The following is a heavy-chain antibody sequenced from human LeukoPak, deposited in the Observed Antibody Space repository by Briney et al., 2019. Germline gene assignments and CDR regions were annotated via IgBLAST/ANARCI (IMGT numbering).Heavy chain of an antibody. CDR1: GFTLSSHN. V-gene: IGHV3-48*01. CDR2: ISSSGSIT. CDR3: ARPGITAFDI. Sequence: GGSLRLSCVASGFTLSSHNINWVRQAPGKGLEWVSHISSSGSITYYGESVKGRITISRDNAKNSVSLYMNSLRAEDSAVYYCARPGITAFDIWGQGTMVTVSS. D-gene: IGHD3-10*01. J-gene: IGHJ3*02.